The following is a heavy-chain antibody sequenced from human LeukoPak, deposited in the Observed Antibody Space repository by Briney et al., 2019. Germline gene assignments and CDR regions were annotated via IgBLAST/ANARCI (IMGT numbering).Heavy chain of an antibody. V-gene: IGHV3-48*04. CDR3: ARKGLGDC. CDR2: ISSSSTI. D-gene: IGHD3-22*01. J-gene: IGHJ4*02. CDR1: GFTFSSYS. Sequence: GGSLRLSCAASGFTFSSYSMNWVRQAPGKGLEWVSYISSSSTIYYADSVKGRFTVSRDNAKNSLYLQMNSLRAEDTAVYYCARKGLGDCWGQGTLVTVSS.